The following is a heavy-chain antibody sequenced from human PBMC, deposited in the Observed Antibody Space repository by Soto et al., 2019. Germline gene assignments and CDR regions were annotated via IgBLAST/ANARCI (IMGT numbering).Heavy chain of an antibody. D-gene: IGHD3-22*01. CDR1: GESFSGYY. CDR3: AREPPSYYYDSSGYV. J-gene: IGHJ6*02. V-gene: IGHV4-34*01. Sequence: TSETLSLTCAVYGESFSGYYWSWIRQPPGKGLEWIGEINRNGNTNYNPSLKSRVTISVDTSKNQFSLKLSSVTAADTAVYYCAREPPSYYYDSSGYVWGQGTTVTVSS. CDR2: INRNGNT.